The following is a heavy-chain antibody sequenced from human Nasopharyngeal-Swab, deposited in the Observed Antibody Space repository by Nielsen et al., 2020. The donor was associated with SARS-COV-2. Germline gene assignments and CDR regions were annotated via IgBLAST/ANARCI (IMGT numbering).Heavy chain of an antibody. CDR3: ARGGITIFGVVSNLDY. V-gene: IGHV1-69*15. J-gene: IGHJ4*02. CDR2: IIPIFGTA. Sequence: WVRQAPGQGLEWMGRIIPIFGTANYAQKFQGRVTITADESTSTAYMELSSLRSEDTAVYYCARGGITIFGVVSNLDYWGQGTLVTVSS. D-gene: IGHD3-3*01.